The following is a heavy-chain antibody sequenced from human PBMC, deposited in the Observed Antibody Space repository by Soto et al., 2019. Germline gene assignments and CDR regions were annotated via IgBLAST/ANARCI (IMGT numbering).Heavy chain of an antibody. D-gene: IGHD5-12*01. CDR1: GFTFINYA. V-gene: IGHV3-30-3*01. CDR3: AKGPGYSGYDYSVY. J-gene: IGHJ4*02. Sequence: QEQLVESGGGVVQPGRSLRLSCRVSGFTFINYAMHWVRQAPGKGLEWVALISGDGSNEYYADSVKGRFTISRDNSRNTLYLQMNSLRAEDTAVYYCAKGPGYSGYDYSVYWGQGTLVTVSS. CDR2: ISGDGSNE.